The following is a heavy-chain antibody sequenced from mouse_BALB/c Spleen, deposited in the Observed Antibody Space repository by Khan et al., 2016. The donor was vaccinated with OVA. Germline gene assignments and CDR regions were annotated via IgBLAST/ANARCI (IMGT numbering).Heavy chain of an antibody. D-gene: IGHD2-2*01. V-gene: IGHV1-9*01. Sequence: QVQLQQPGGDLMKPGASVKISCKATGYTFSSYWIAWVKQRPGHGLEWIGQIFPGSVSTTYNEKFKGKATFTADTSSNTAYMQLSSLTSEDSAVYYCARGGYGGFAYWGQGTLVTVSA. J-gene: IGHJ3*01. CDR3: ARGGYGGFAY. CDR2: IFPGSVST. CDR1: GYTFSSYW.